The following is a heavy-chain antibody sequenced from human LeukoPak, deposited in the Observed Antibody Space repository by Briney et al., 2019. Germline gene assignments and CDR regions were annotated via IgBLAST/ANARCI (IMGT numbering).Heavy chain of an antibody. CDR3: TSDKYSSQVRVDFDY. CDR1: GFPCGGYA. D-gene: IGHD6-6*01. V-gene: IGHV3-49*04. Sequence: HPGPSLRLACTAAGFPCGGYAMSWARQAPGKRLEWVGVSRSKGYGGTTEYAASVKGRFTISRDDSKSIAYLQMNSLKTEDTAVHYCTSDKYSSQVRVDFDYWGQGTLVTVSS. CDR2: SRSKGYGGTT. J-gene: IGHJ4*02.